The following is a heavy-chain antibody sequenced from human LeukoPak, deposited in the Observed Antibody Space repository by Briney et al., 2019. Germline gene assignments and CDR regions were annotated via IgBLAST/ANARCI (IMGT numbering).Heavy chain of an antibody. CDR3: ARVGIAVAGTIY. V-gene: IGHV1-8*01. Sequence: ASVKVSCXASGYTFTSYDINWVRRATGQGLEWMGWMNPNSGNTGYAQKFQGRVTMTRNTSISTAYMELSSLRSEDTAVYYCARVGIAVAGTIYWGQGTLVTVSS. D-gene: IGHD6-19*01. CDR1: GYTFTSYD. CDR2: MNPNSGNT. J-gene: IGHJ4*02.